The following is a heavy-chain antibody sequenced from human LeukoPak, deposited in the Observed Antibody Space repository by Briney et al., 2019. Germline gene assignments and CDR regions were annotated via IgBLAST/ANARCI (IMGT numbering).Heavy chain of an antibody. D-gene: IGHD6-13*01. CDR2: INPYSGDT. CDR1: GYTFTGYH. V-gene: IGHV1-2*06. CDR3: ARDQGSLTRSWYTGY. J-gene: IGHJ4*02. Sequence: ASVKVSCTASGYTFTGYHIHWVRQAPGQGLEWMGRINPYSGDTNFAQKFQGRVTMTRDTSITTAYMHLSSLTPDDTAVYFCARDQGSLTRSWYTGYWGQGTQVTVSS.